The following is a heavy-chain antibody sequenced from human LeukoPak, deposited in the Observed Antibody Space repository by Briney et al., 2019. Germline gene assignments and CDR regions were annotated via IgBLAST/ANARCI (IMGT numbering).Heavy chain of an antibody. J-gene: IGHJ4*02. V-gene: IGHV1-2*02. CDR1: GYTFTGYY. CDR3: ARAGYYDILTGHATFDY. Sequence: ASVKVSCKASGYTFTGYYMHWVRQAPGQGLEWMGWINPNSGGTNYAQKFQGRVTMTRDTSISTAYMELSSLRSEDTAVYYCARAGYYDILTGHATFDYWGQGTLVTVSS. CDR2: INPNSGGT. D-gene: IGHD3-9*01.